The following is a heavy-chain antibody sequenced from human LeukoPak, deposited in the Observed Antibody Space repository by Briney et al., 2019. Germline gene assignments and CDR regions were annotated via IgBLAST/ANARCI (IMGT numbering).Heavy chain of an antibody. CDR2: ITGSGSST. Sequence: TGGSLRLSCAASGFSFSSYTMSWVRQAPGKGLEWVSAITGSGSSTFYAGSVKGRFTISRDNSKNTLDLQMNGLRVDDAAVYYCAKELYTGSYFTSDYWGQGTLVTVSS. CDR1: GFSFSSYT. CDR3: AKELYTGSYFTSDY. J-gene: IGHJ4*02. V-gene: IGHV3-23*01. D-gene: IGHD1-26*01.